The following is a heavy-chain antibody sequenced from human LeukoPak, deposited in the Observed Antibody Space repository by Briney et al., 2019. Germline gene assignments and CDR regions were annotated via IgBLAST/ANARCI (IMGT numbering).Heavy chain of an antibody. D-gene: IGHD3-10*01. CDR1: GDSVSSNSVA. Sequence: SQTLSLTCAISGDSVSSNSVAWHWIRQSPSRGLEWLGGTYYRSKWYNDYAVSVKSRITINPDTSKNKFSLQLNSVTPEDTAVYYCARQSGWFDPWGQGTLVTVSS. V-gene: IGHV6-1*01. CDR3: ARQSGWFDP. J-gene: IGHJ5*02. CDR2: TYYRSKWYN.